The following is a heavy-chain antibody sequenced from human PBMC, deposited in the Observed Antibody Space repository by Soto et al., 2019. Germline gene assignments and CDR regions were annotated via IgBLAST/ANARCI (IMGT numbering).Heavy chain of an antibody. D-gene: IGHD6-6*01. V-gene: IGHV3-23*01. CDR2: ISGSDDST. Sequence: EVQLLESGGGLVQPGESLRLSCAASGFTFSSYAMSWLRRAQGKGLEWVSVISGSDDSTYYADSVKGRFTISRDNSKNTLYLQMNSLRAEDTAVYYCAKRSSSSTFDYWGQGTLVTVSS. J-gene: IGHJ4*02. CDR3: AKRSSSSTFDY. CDR1: GFTFSSYA.